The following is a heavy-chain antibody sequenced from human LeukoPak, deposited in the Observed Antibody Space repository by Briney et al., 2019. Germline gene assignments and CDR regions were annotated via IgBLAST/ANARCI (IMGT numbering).Heavy chain of an antibody. CDR3: ARVWDASGGSLDY. CDR1: GGSFNPYY. Sequence: SETLSLTCAVYGGSFNPYYWTWIRQPPGKGLEWIGEINHSGSTNYNPSLKSRITISVDTSKNQFSLKLTSVTAADTAVYYCARVWDASGGSLDYWGQGALVTVSS. CDR2: INHSGST. D-gene: IGHD3-10*01. J-gene: IGHJ4*02. V-gene: IGHV4-34*01.